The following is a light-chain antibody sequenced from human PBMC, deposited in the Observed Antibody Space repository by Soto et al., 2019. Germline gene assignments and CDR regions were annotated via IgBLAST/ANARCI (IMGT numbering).Light chain of an antibody. CDR2: DVS. CDR1: SSDVGGYNY. J-gene: IGLJ1*01. Sequence: QSALTQPASVSGSPGQSITISCTGTSSDVGGYNYVSWYQQHPDKAPKLMIYDVSNRPSGVSNRFSGSKSGNTASLNISGXXXXXXXXXYCSSYTSSSTRVFGTGTKLTV. V-gene: IGLV2-14*03. CDR3: SSYTSSSTRV.